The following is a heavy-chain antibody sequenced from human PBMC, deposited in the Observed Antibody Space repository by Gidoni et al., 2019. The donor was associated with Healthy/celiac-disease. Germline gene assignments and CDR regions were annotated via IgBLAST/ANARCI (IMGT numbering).Heavy chain of an antibody. D-gene: IGHD5-18*01. CDR2: ISGSGGST. V-gene: IGHV3-23*01. J-gene: IGHJ4*02. CDR3: AKDRSYGVRYYFDY. Sequence: LEWVSAISGSGGSTYYADSVKGRFTISRDNSKNTLYLQMNSLRAEDTAVYYCAKDRSYGVRYYFDYWGQGTLVTVSS.